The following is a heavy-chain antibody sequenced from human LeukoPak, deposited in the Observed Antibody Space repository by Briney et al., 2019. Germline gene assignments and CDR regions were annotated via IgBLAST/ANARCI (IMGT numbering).Heavy chain of an antibody. CDR1: GYTFSSFW. CDR2: LDPGDSSA. Sequence: GESLKISCKASGYTFSSFWISWVRQMPGKGLEWMGRLDPGDSSAYYSPSFQGHVTLSADKAINTAYLQWRSLKASDTAIYYCARRSWISGRPQDYWGQGTLVLVSS. CDR3: ARRSWISGRPQDY. J-gene: IGHJ4*02. V-gene: IGHV5-10-1*01. D-gene: IGHD6-19*01.